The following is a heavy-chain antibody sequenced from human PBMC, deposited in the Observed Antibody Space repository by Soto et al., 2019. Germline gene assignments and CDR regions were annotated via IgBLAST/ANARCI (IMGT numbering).Heavy chain of an antibody. CDR2: IYSSGGT. CDR3: ARDGDGYNN. D-gene: IGHD5-12*01. CDR1: GGSVTSGSYY. Sequence: PSETLSLTCSVSGGSVTSGSYYWSWIRQPPGKGLEWIGYIYSSGGTSYNPSLKSRATISVDTSKNQFSLKLTSVTAADTAVYYCARDGDGYNNWGQGTLVTVSS. V-gene: IGHV4-61*01. J-gene: IGHJ4*02.